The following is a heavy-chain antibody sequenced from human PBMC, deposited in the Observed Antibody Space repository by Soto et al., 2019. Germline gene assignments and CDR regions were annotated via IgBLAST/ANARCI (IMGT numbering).Heavy chain of an antibody. CDR1: GFPFSISW. CDR3: ARLTDY. CDR2: ITGDGSTT. Sequence: EVQLVESGGGLVQPGGSLRLSCAASGFPFSISWMHWVRQAPGKGLVWVARITGDGSTTTYADSVKGRFTISRDNAKNMLYLQMNSLRADDTAVYYCARLTDYWGQGTLVTVAS. V-gene: IGHV3-74*01. J-gene: IGHJ4*02.